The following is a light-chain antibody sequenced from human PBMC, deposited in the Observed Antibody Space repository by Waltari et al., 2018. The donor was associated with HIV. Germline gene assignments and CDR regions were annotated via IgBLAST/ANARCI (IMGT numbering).Light chain of an antibody. CDR2: SAS. CDR1: QDISTY. Sequence: DIQLTQSPSFLSASVGDRVIITCRASQDISTYLAWYQQKPGKAPELLFYSASTLQSGVPSRFSCGGSGPEFTLTISSLQPEDSATYFCQQVNTYPLTFGPGTKVDIK. CDR3: QQVNTYPLT. V-gene: IGKV1-9*01. J-gene: IGKJ3*01.